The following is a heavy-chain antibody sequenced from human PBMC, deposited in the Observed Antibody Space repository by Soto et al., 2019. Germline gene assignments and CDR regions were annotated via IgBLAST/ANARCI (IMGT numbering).Heavy chain of an antibody. CDR1: GGSISSYY. D-gene: IGHD2-15*01. Sequence: PSETLSLTCTVSGGSISSYYWSWIRQPPGKGLEWIGYIYYSGSTNYNPSLKSRVTISVDTSKNQFSLKLSSVTAADTAVYYCASSPVVVVAASVSSDAFDVWGQGTMVTVSS. J-gene: IGHJ3*01. V-gene: IGHV4-59*08. CDR2: IYYSGST. CDR3: ASSPVVVVAASVSSDAFDV.